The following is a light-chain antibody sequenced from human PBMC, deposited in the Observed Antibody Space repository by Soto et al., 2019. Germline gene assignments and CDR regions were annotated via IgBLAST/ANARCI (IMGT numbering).Light chain of an antibody. V-gene: IGLV1-40*01. CDR1: SSNIGAGYN. CDR2: GNS. Sequence: QAVVTQPPSVSGAPGQRVTISCTGSSSNIGAGYNVHWYQQLPGTAPKLLIYGNSNRPSQVPDRFSGSKSGTSASLAITGLQAEDEADYYCQSYDSRVRVVFGGGTKLTVL. J-gene: IGLJ2*01. CDR3: QSYDSRVRVV.